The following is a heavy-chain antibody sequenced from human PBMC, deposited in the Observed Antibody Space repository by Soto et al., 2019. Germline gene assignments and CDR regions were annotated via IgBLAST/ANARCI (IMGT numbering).Heavy chain of an antibody. CDR3: ARGQVVAAQH. J-gene: IGHJ4*02. V-gene: IGHV4-30-2*01. D-gene: IGHD2-15*01. CDR2: IYHSGST. CDR1: GGSISSGGYS. Sequence: QLQLQESGSGLVKPSQTLSLTCAVSGGSISSGGYSWSWIRQPPGKGLEWIVYIYHSGSTYYNPSLKSRVPKAVDRSKNQFSLKLSSVTAADTAVYYCARGQVVAAQHWGQGTLVTVSS.